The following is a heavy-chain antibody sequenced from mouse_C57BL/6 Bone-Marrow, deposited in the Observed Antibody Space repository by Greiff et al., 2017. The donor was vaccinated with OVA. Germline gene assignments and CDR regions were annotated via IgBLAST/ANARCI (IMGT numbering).Heavy chain of an antibody. Sequence: EVKLMESGGGLVKPGGSLKLSCAASGITFSDYGMHWVRQAPEKGLEWVAYISSGSSTIYYADTVKGRFTISRDNAKNTLFLQMTSLRSEDTAMYYCARTDGYWGQGTTLTVSS. J-gene: IGHJ2*01. V-gene: IGHV5-17*01. CDR1: GITFSDYG. CDR2: ISSGSSTI. CDR3: ARTDGY.